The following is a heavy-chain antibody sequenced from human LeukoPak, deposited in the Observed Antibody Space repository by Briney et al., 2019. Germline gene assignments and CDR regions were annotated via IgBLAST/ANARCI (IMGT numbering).Heavy chain of an antibody. V-gene: IGHV3-23*01. CDR3: AKAKGLLFFDL. Sequence: GESLRLSCAASGFTFSSYAMTWVRQAPGKGLEYVSAIGGSGANTYYADSVKGRFTISRDNSKNTLYLQMNSLRAEDTAVYHCAKAKGLLFFDLRGQGTLVTVSS. J-gene: IGHJ4*01. D-gene: IGHD2-21*02. CDR1: GFTFSSYA. CDR2: IGGSGANT.